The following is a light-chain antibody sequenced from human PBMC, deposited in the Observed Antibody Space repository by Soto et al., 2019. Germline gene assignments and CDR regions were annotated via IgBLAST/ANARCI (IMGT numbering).Light chain of an antibody. CDR3: QQYGTPLIT. V-gene: IGKV3-20*01. CDR2: GAF. CDR1: QSVSSNY. J-gene: IGKJ4*01. Sequence: VLTQSPGTLSLSPGERVTLSCRASQSVSSNYLAWYQQQPGQPPRLLIYGAFIRATGIPDRFSGSASGTDFSLTISRLEPEDFAVYSCQQYGTPLITFGGGTKVDIK.